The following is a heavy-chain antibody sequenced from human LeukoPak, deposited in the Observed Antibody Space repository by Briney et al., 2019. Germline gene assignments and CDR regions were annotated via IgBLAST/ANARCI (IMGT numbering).Heavy chain of an antibody. CDR3: ARDRAIIVMDY. CDR2: ISYDGSNK. J-gene: IGHJ4*02. V-gene: IGHV3-30*04. Sequence: QPGGSLRLSCAASGFTFSSYAMHWVRQAPGKGLEWVAVISYDGSNKYYADSAKGRFTISRDNSKNTLYLQLNSLRAEDTAVYYCARDRAIIVMDYWGQGTLVTVSS. CDR1: GFTFSSYA. D-gene: IGHD2-8*01.